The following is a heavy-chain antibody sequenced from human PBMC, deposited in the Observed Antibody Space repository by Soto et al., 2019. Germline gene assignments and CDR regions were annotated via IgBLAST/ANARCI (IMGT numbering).Heavy chain of an antibody. D-gene: IGHD1-1*01. CDR3: ARERTGTTSMDV. Sequence: QVQLVQSGAEVKKPGASVKVSCKASGYTFTSYDINWVRQATGQGLEWMGWMNPNSGNTGYAQKXXXXXXXXXXXXXXXXXXXXXXXXXXXTXXYXCARERTGTTSMDVWGQGTTVTVSS. V-gene: IGHV1-8*01. CDR1: GYTFTSYD. CDR2: MNPNSGNT. J-gene: IGHJ6*02.